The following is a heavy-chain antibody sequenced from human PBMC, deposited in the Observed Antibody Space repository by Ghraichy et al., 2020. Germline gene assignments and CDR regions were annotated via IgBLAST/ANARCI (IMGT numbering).Heavy chain of an antibody. CDR3: AKDSAYYDFWSGYGMDV. J-gene: IGHJ6*02. CDR2: ISYDGSNK. CDR1: GFTFSSYG. Sequence: GGSLRLSCAASGFTFSSYGMHWVRQAPGKGLEWVAVISYDGSNKYYADSVKGRFTISRDNSKNTLYLQMNSLRAEDTAVYYCAKDSAYYDFWSGYGMDVWGQGTTVTVSS. D-gene: IGHD3-3*01. V-gene: IGHV3-30*18.